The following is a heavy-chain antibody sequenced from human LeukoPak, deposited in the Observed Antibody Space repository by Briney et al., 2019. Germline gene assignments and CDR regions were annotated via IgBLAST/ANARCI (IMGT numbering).Heavy chain of an antibody. Sequence: GGPLRLSCTASGPTFSNYATTWVRQAPGKGLEWVSSITGSGRGTYYADSVKGRFSVSRDNSQNTVFLHMNSLRADDTALYYCSKDPNGDDVGAFDMWGPGTMVTVSS. D-gene: IGHD4-17*01. CDR3: SKDPNGDDVGAFDM. V-gene: IGHV3-23*01. CDR1: GPTFSNYA. J-gene: IGHJ3*02. CDR2: ITGSGRGT.